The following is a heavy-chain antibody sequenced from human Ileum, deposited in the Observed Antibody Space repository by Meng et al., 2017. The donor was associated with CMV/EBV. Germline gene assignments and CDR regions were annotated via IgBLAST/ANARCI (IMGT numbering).Heavy chain of an antibody. CDR1: GDSISTGDYY. J-gene: IGHJ4*02. Sequence: LRLSCTVSGDSISTGDYYWTWIRQPPGKGLEWIGYIYYSGNTYYNPSLKSPLTISVDTSKNQFSLKVTSVTAAGTAVYYCGRVRGLLRYFYYWGQGSLVTVSS. CDR3: GRVRGLLRYFYY. CDR2: IYYSGNT. D-gene: IGHD2-15*01. V-gene: IGHV4-30-4*08.